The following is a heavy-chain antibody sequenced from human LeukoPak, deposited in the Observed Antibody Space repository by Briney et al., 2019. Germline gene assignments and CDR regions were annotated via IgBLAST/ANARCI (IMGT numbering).Heavy chain of an antibody. CDR1: GGSISSSSYY. Sequence: SETLSLACTVSGGSISSSSYYWGWIRQPPGKGLEWIGSIYYSGSTYYNPSLKSRVTISVDTSKNQFSLKLSSVTAADTAVYYCARQGRYYTNGVCYTFDYWGQGTLVTVSS. J-gene: IGHJ4*02. D-gene: IGHD2-8*01. V-gene: IGHV4-39*01. CDR3: ARQGRYYTNGVCYTFDY. CDR2: IYYSGST.